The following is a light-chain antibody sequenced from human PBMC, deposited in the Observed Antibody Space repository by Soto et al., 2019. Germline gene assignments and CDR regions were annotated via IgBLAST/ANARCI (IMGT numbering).Light chain of an antibody. CDR2: AAS. J-gene: IGKJ2*01. Sequence: DIQMTQSPSSLSASVGDRVTISCRMSQGISSYLAWYQQKPGKAPELLIYAASTLQSGVPSRFSGSGSGTEFTLTISSLQPDDFATYYCQKYNSYAYTFGQGTKVDIK. V-gene: IGKV1-16*01. CDR3: QKYNSYAYT. CDR1: QGISSY.